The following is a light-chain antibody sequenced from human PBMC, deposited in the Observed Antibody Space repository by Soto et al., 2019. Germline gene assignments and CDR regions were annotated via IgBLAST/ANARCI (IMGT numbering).Light chain of an antibody. V-gene: IGKV3D-7*01. CDR1: QSISNTY. J-gene: IGKJ4*01. CDR2: GAS. Sequence: EIVMTQSPGTLSLSPGGRATLSCRASQSISNTYLSWYQQKPGQAPRLLIYGASTRATGIPARFSGSGSGTDFTLTISSLQPEDFAVYYCHQDYDLPLTFGGGTRWIS. CDR3: HQDYDLPLT.